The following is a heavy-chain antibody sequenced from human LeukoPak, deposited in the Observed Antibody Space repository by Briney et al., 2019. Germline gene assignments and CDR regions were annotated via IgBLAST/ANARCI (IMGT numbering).Heavy chain of an antibody. D-gene: IGHD4-17*01. CDR1: GYTFSSYY. CDR3: ARGDFDDDHGDYRTLQY. Sequence: ASVKVSCKAFGYTFSSYYIHWVRQAPGQGLEWMGMINPSARNVNYAHKFQGRVNMTRDMPTSTAYMELSSLRSEDTAIYYCARGDFDDDHGDYRTLQYWGQGTLIIVSS. V-gene: IGHV1-46*01. CDR2: INPSARNV. J-gene: IGHJ4*02.